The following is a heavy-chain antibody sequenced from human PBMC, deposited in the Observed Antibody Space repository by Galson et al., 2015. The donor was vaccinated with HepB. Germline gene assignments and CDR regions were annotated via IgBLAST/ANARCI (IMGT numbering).Heavy chain of an antibody. CDR3: TRRAGGGSWSYFDY. D-gene: IGHD3-10*01. J-gene: IGHJ4*02. CDR2: IYSGGST. Sequence: SLRLSCAASGLTISNNYMSWVRQAPGEGLDWVSLIYSGGSTYYADSVKGRFTISRDESRNTLYLQMNSLSTEDTAVYYCTRRAGGGSWSYFDYWGQGTLVTVSS. CDR1: GLTISNNY. V-gene: IGHV3-66*02.